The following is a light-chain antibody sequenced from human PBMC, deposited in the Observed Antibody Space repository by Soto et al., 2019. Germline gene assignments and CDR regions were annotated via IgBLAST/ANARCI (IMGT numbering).Light chain of an antibody. CDR2: GAS. V-gene: IGKV3-20*01. Sequence: IVLTQSPGTLSLSPGERATLSCRASQTVSNNFLAWYQVKPGRGPRLLISGASTWATGIPDRFNGSATGTDFTLAISRLDPEHFAVYYCPQYGRLLGISVGGGTKVEVK. J-gene: IGKJ4*01. CDR1: QTVSNNF. CDR3: PQYGRLLGIS.